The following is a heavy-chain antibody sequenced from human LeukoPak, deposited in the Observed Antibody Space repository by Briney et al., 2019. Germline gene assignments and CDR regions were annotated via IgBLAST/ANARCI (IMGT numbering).Heavy chain of an antibody. CDR1: GYTFTGYY. CDR2: INPNSGGT. V-gene: IGHV1-2*02. D-gene: IGHD2-2*01. J-gene: IGHJ6*02. CDR3: ARVSVVPAASLYYYGMDV. Sequence: GASVKVSCKASGYTFTGYYMHWVRQAPGQGLEWMGWINPNSGGTNYAQKFQGRVTMTRDTSISTAYMELSRLRSDDTAVYYCARVSVVPAASLYYYGMDVRGQGTTVTVSS.